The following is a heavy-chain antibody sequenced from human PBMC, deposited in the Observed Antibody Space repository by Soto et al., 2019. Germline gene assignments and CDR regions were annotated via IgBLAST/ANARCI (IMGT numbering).Heavy chain of an antibody. V-gene: IGHV4-30-4*01. Sequence: PSETLSLTCTVSGGSISNPDHYWSWIRQPPGKGLEWIGSIFYNGDTSYNPSLESRLSISVDTSKNQFSLSLSSVTASDTAVYFCAREGRLQFFDYCGQGTLLTGSS. J-gene: IGHJ4*02. CDR1: GGSISNPDHY. D-gene: IGHD4-4*01. CDR2: IFYNGDT. CDR3: AREGRLQFFDY.